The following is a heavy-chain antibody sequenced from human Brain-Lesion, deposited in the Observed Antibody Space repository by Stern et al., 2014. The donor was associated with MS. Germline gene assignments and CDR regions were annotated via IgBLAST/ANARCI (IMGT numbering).Heavy chain of an antibody. CDR2: ISGPGGPT. CDR3: AKWPHHIAVAGTRYFQH. D-gene: IGHD6-19*01. J-gene: IGHJ1*01. Sequence: EVHLVESGGGLVQPGGSLRLSCAASGFSFSTYAMSWVRQTPGKGLQWVSVISGPGGPTYYADSVKGRFTISRDNSKNTLYLQMDSLRADDTAVYYCAKWPHHIAVAGTRYFQHWGQGTLVTVSS. V-gene: IGHV3-23*04. CDR1: GFSFSTYA.